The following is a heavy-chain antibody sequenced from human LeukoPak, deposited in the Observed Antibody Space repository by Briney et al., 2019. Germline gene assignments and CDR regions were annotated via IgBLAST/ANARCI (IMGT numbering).Heavy chain of an antibody. D-gene: IGHD3-22*01. V-gene: IGHV1-69*05. CDR1: GGTFSSYA. CDR2: IIPIFGTA. Sequence: GASVKVSCKASGGTFSSYAISWVRQAPGQGLEWMGGIIPIFGTANYAQKFQGRVTITTDESTSTAYMELSSLRSEDTAVYYCASAFYYYDSSGYFNFDYWGQGTLVTVSS. CDR3: ASAFYYYDSSGYFNFDY. J-gene: IGHJ4*02.